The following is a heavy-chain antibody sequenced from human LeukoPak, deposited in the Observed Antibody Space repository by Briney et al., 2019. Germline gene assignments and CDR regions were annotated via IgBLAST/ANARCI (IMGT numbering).Heavy chain of an antibody. CDR3: AREHYDFWSGYYSKGWFDP. J-gene: IGHJ5*02. D-gene: IGHD3-3*01. Sequence: VASVKVSCKASGGTFSSYAISWARQAPGQGLEWMGGIIPIFGTANYAQKFQGRVTITADESTSTAYMELSSLRSEDTAVYYCAREHYDFWSGYYSKGWFDPWGQGTLVTVSS. V-gene: IGHV1-69*13. CDR2: IIPIFGTA. CDR1: GGTFSSYA.